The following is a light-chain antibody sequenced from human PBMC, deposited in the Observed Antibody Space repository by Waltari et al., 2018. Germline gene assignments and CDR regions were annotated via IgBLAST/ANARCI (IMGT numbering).Light chain of an antibody. Sequence: QLVLTQSPSASASLGASVKLPCTLSSGHSSNVIAWLQEQPGKGPRYSMKVNSDGSNSKGDEIPDRFSGSSSGAERYLTISSLQSENEADYYCQTGGHGTWVFGGGTKLTVL. CDR3: QTGGHGTWV. V-gene: IGLV4-69*01. CDR2: VNSDGSN. J-gene: IGLJ3*02. CDR1: SGHSSNV.